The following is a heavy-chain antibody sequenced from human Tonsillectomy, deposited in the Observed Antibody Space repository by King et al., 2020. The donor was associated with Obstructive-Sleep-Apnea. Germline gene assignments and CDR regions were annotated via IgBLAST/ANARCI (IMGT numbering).Heavy chain of an antibody. CDR3: VRLGYSSGWYMGY. Sequence: QMQLQESGPGLVKPSETLSLTCTVSGGSISSSSYYCGWIRQPPGKGLEWIGSIYYSGSTYYNPSLKSRVTISVDTSKNQFSLKLSSVTAADTAVYYCVRLGYSSGWYMGYWGQGTLVTVSS. CDR2: IYYSGST. CDR1: GGSISSSSYY. J-gene: IGHJ4*02. D-gene: IGHD6-19*01. V-gene: IGHV4-39*07.